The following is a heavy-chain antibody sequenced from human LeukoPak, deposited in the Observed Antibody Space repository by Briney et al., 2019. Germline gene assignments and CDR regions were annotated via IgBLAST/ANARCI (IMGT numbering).Heavy chain of an antibody. D-gene: IGHD3-3*01. Sequence: GGPLRLSCAASGFTFSSYGMHWVRQAPGKGLEWVAVISYDGSNKYYADSVKGRFTISRDNSKNTLYLQMNSLRAEDTAVYYCAKEERKPTRFLEWLSVVHYYYYYMDVWGKGTTVTVSS. CDR3: AKEERKPTRFLEWLSVVHYYYYYMDV. V-gene: IGHV3-30*18. J-gene: IGHJ6*03. CDR1: GFTFSSYG. CDR2: ISYDGSNK.